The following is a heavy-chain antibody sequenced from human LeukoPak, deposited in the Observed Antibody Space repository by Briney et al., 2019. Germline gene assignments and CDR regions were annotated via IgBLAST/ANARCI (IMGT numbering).Heavy chain of an antibody. Sequence: GASVKVSCKASGYTFTGHYMHWVRQAPGQGLEWMGWINPNGGGTYYAQKFQGRVTMTRDTSISTAYMELSRLRSDDTAVYYCARAPLYNWNYIDWGQGTLVTVSS. CDR2: INPNGGGT. CDR1: GYTFTGHY. V-gene: IGHV1-2*02. J-gene: IGHJ4*02. D-gene: IGHD1-7*01. CDR3: ARAPLYNWNYID.